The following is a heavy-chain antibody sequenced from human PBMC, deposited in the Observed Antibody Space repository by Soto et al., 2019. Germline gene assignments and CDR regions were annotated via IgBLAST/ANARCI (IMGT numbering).Heavy chain of an antibody. Sequence: AAVKVSCKTSGYTFTGHYIHWVRQAPQQGPEWMGEIGPESGATRYAQKFRGRVTMTMDTSITTVYMELKNLSPDDTAVYYCGRGRSGQIVIFYWGQGTPVTVSS. J-gene: IGHJ4*02. CDR1: GYTFTGHY. D-gene: IGHD3-3*02. V-gene: IGHV1-2*02. CDR3: GRGRSGQIVIFY. CDR2: IGPESGAT.